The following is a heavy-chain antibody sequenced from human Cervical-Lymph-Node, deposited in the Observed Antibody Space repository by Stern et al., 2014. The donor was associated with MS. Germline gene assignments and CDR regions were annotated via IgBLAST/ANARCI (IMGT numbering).Heavy chain of an antibody. CDR2: INTNTGNP. J-gene: IGHJ4*02. CDR1: GYTFISYA. D-gene: IGHD4-17*01. CDR3: ARGDKSGATAELDY. Sequence: QVQLVESGSELKKPGASVTVSCKASGYTFISYAMNWVRQAPGQGVEWMGWINTNTGNPTFAQAFTGRFVFSLDTSVSTAYLQINNLKAEDTAVYYCARGDKSGATAELDYWGQGTLVTVSS. V-gene: IGHV7-4-1*02.